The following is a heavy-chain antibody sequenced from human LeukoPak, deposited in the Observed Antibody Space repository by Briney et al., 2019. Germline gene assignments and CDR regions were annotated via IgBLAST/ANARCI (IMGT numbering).Heavy chain of an antibody. CDR2: IYTSGST. D-gene: IGHD3-10*01. V-gene: IGHV4-4*07. CDR3: ARVMVRGRGYYGMDV. Sequence: PSETLSLTCTVSGGSISSYYWSWIRQPAGKGLEWIGRIYTSGSTNYNPSLKSRVTMSVDTSKNQFSLKLSSATAADTAVYYCARVMVRGRGYYGMDVWGQGTTVTVSS. J-gene: IGHJ6*02. CDR1: GGSISSYY.